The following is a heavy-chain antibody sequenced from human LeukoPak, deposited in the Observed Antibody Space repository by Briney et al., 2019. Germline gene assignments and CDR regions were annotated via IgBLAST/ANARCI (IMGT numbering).Heavy chain of an antibody. CDR2: ISWNSGSI. CDR1: GFTFDDYA. D-gene: IGHD6-13*01. Sequence: GGSLRLSCAASGFTFDDYAMHWVRQAPGKGLEGVSGISWNSGSIGYADSVKGRFTISRDNAKNSLYLQMNSLRAEDTALYYCAKGAVRAAAGPFDYWGQGTLVTVSS. CDR3: AKGAVRAAAGPFDY. V-gene: IGHV3-9*01. J-gene: IGHJ4*02.